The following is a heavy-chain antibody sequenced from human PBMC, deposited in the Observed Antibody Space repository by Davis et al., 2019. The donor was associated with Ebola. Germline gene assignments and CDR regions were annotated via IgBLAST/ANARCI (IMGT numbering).Heavy chain of an antibody. CDR2: ISAYNGNT. J-gene: IGHJ4*02. CDR1: GYTFKNSA. CDR3: ARDLWDLNGRHYFDY. V-gene: IGHV1-18*01. Sequence: ASVKVSCKASGYTFKNSAISWVRQAPGQGLEWMGWISAYNGNTVYAQILQGRVTMTRDTSTSTVYMELSSLRSEDTAVYYCARDLWDLNGRHYFDYWGQGTLVTVSS. D-gene: IGHD1-26*01.